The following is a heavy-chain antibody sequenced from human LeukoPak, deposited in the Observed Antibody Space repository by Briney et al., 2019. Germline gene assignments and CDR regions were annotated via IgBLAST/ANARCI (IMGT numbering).Heavy chain of an antibody. V-gene: IGHV4-61*01. CDR3: ARGLYRVDY. J-gene: IGHJ4*02. CDR1: GYSISSGYY. Sequence: SETLSLPCTVSGYSISSGYYWGWIRQPPGKGLEWIGYIYYSGSTNYNPSLKSRVTISVDTSKNQFSLKLSSVTAADTAVYYCARGLYRVDYWGQGTLVTVSS. D-gene: IGHD1-26*01. CDR2: IYYSGST.